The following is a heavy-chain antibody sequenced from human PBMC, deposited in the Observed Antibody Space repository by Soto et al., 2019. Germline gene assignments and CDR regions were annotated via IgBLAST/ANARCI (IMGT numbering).Heavy chain of an antibody. CDR2: IYYKGST. V-gene: IGHV4-39*07. J-gene: IGHJ6*02. CDR3: ARGHSLEMAEKHFYYYYGMDV. Sequence: SETLSLTCSVSGGSISSSSYYWGWIRQPPGKGLEWIASIYYKGSTYYNPSLKSRVTISVDTSKNQFSLKLSSVTAADTAVYYCARGHSLEMAEKHFYYYYGMDVWGQGTTVTVSS. D-gene: IGHD3-3*01. CDR1: GGSISSSSYY.